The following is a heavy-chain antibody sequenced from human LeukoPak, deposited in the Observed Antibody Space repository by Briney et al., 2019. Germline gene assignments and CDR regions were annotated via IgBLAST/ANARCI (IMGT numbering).Heavy chain of an antibody. D-gene: IGHD6-13*01. CDR2: IYPSGST. CDR3: ARKGYSSTSYIEGWFDS. V-gene: IGHV4-4*02. J-gene: IGHJ5*01. Sequence: SGTLSLTCAVSGGSISSSYWWSWVRQPPGKGLGWIGEIYPSGSTNYNPSLKNRVTISVDKSRNQFSLNLNFLTAADTAVYFCARKGYSSTSYIEGWFDSWGQGTLVTVSS. CDR1: GGSISSSYW.